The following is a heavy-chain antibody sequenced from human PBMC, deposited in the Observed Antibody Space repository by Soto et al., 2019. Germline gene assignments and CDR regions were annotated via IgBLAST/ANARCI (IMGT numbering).Heavy chain of an antibody. CDR2: INAGNGNT. CDR3: ARDLRGWYKGVDY. D-gene: IGHD6-19*01. CDR1: GYTFTSYA. Sequence: ASVKVSCKASGYTFTSYAMHWVRQAPGQRLEWMGWINAGNGNTKYSQKLQGRVTITRDTSASTAYKELSSLRSEDTAVYYCARDLRGWYKGVDYWGQGTLVTVSS. V-gene: IGHV1-3*01. J-gene: IGHJ4*02.